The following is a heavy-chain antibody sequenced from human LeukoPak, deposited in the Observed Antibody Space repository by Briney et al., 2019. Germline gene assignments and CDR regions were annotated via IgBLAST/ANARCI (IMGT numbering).Heavy chain of an antibody. D-gene: IGHD6-13*01. CDR3: ARAYSSSFGVFDH. J-gene: IGHJ4*02. CDR2: INHSGST. V-gene: IGHV4-34*01. Sequence: SETLSLTCAVYGGSFSGYYWSWIRQPPGKGLEWIGEINHSGSTNYNPSLKSRVTISVDTSKNQFSLKLSSVTAADTAVYYCARAYSSSFGVFDHWGQGTLVTVSS. CDR1: GGSFSGYY.